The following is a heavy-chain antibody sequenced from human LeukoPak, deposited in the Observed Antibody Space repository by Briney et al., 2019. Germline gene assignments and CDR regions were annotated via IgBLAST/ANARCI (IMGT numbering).Heavy chain of an antibody. D-gene: IGHD5-24*01. CDR1: GGSISSSSYY. CDR2: IYYSGST. V-gene: IGHV4-39*02. Sequence: TPSETLSLTCTVSGGSISSSSYYWGWIRQPPGKGLEWIGSIYYSGSTYYNPSLKSRVTISVDTSKNQFSLKLSSVTAADTAVYYCARDTGDEMDERDNWFDPRGQGTLVTVSS. CDR3: ARDTGDEMDERDNWFDP. J-gene: IGHJ5*02.